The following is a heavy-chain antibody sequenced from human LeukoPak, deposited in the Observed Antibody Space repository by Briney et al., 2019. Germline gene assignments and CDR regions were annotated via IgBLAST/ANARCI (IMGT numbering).Heavy chain of an antibody. CDR2: VHYGGNT. V-gene: IGHV4-59*01. D-gene: IGHD3-10*01. Sequence: SETLSLTCTVSGGSISPYYWSWIRQPPGGGLEWIGSVHYGGNTNYNPSLKSRVTMSLDTSKNQFSLKLSSVTAADTAVYYCARAPRLLWFGELSGGWFDPWGQGTLVTVSS. J-gene: IGHJ5*02. CDR3: ARAPRLLWFGELSGGWFDP. CDR1: GGSISPYY.